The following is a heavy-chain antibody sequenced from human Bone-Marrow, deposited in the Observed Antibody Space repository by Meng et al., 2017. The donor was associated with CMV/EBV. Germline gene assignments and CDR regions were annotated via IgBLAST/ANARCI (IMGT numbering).Heavy chain of an antibody. CDR2: IWYDGSNK. CDR3: ARDGGDHYFDY. J-gene: IGHJ4*02. CDR1: GFTFSSYG. Sequence: GGSLRLSCAASGFTFSSYGMHWVRQAPGKGLEWVAVIWYDGSNKYYADSVKGRFTVSRDDAESSLYLQMNSLRAGDTAIYYCARDGGDHYFDYWGRGTRVTVYS. V-gene: IGHV3-33*01. D-gene: IGHD3-10*01.